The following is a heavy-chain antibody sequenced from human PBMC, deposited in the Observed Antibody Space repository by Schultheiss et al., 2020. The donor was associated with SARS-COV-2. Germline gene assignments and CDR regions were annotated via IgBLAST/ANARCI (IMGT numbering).Heavy chain of an antibody. D-gene: IGHD3-22*01. Sequence: GGSLRLSCAASGFTFSSYWMNWVRQAPGKGLEWVANIKQDGSEKYYVDSVKGRFTISRDNAKNSLYLQMNSLRAEDTAVYYCARGSFYYYDPLRAFDIWGQGTMVTVSS. J-gene: IGHJ3*02. CDR3: ARGSFYYYDPLRAFDI. CDR1: GFTFSSYW. V-gene: IGHV3-7*03. CDR2: IKQDGSEK.